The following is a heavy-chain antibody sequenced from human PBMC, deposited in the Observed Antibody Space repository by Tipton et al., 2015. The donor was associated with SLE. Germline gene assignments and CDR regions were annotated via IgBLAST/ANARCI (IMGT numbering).Heavy chain of an antibody. V-gene: IGHV4-34*01. Sequence: TLSLTCAVYGGSFGGYYWSWIRQPPGKGLEWIGEINHSGSTNYNPSLKSRVTISVDTSKNQFSLKLSSVTAADTAVYYCARGSTGIVVVPAAHYYYYYMDVWGKGTTVTVSS. J-gene: IGHJ6*03. CDR2: INHSGST. CDR3: ARGSTGIVVVPAAHYYYYYMDV. CDR1: GGSFGGYY. D-gene: IGHD2-2*01.